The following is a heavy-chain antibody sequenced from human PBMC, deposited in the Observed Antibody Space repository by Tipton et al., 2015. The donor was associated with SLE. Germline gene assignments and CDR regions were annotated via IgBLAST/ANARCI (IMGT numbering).Heavy chain of an antibody. V-gene: IGHV4-59*01. CDR2: IYYSGST. J-gene: IGHJ4*02. CDR3: ARKGYYDSSGYFDY. Sequence: TLSLTCTVSGGSISSYYWSWIRQPPGKGLEWIGYIYYSGSTNYNPSLKSRVTISVGTSKNQFSLKLSSVTAADTAVYYCARKGYYDSSGYFDYWGQGTLVTVSS. D-gene: IGHD3-22*01. CDR1: GGSISSYY.